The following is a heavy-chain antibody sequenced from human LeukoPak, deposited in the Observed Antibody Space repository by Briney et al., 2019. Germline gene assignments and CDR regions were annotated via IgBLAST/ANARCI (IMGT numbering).Heavy chain of an antibody. D-gene: IGHD6-25*01. J-gene: IGHJ4*02. V-gene: IGHV4-59*08. Sequence: SETLSLTCTVSGGPISNYYWTWIRQSPGQGLEWIGYVYNSGITDYNPSLKSRLTTSVDTSKNQFSLKLSSMTAADTAVYYCARSRGLAGAATVIDYWGQGTLVTVSS. CDR3: ARSRGLAGAATVIDY. CDR1: GGPISNYY. CDR2: VYNSGIT.